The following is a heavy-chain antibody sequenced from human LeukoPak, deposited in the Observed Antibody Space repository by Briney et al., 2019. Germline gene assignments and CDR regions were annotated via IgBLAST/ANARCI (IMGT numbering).Heavy chain of an antibody. D-gene: IGHD6-19*01. CDR1: GGSISSYY. J-gene: IGHJ3*02. Sequence: PSETLSLTCTVSGGSISSYYWSWIRQPPGKGLEWIGYIYYSGSTNYNPSLKSRVTISVDTSKNQFSLKLSSVTAADTAVYYCAGYSSGWYDAFDIWGQGTMVTVSS. CDR2: IYYSGST. CDR3: AGYSSGWYDAFDI. V-gene: IGHV4-59*01.